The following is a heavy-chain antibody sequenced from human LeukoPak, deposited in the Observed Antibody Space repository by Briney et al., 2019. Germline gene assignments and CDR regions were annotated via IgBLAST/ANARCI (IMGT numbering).Heavy chain of an antibody. CDR1: GFTFSYYA. J-gene: IGHJ4*02. Sequence: GGSLRLSCSASGFTFSYYAMHWVRQAPGKGLQYVSAITDSGGSTYYADSVKGRFTISRDNSKNTLYLQMSSLRAEDTAVYYCVKASSGYYYEYWGQGTLVTVSS. D-gene: IGHD3-22*01. V-gene: IGHV3-64D*09. CDR3: VKASSGYYYEY. CDR2: ITDSGGST.